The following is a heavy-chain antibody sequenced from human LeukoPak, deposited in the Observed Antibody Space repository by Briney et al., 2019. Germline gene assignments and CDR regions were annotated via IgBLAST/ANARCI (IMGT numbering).Heavy chain of an antibody. J-gene: IGHJ4*02. CDR1: GFTFSTYA. CDR2: ISYDGSNK. D-gene: IGHD6-13*01. V-gene: IGHV3-30*04. CDR3: ARDGGSSRHPPHFDY. Sequence: GGSLRLSCAASGFTFSTYAMHWVRQAPGKGLEWVAVISYDGSNKYYADSVKGRFTISRDNSKNTLYVQMNSLRAEDMAVYYCARDGGSSRHPPHFDYWGQGTLVTVSS.